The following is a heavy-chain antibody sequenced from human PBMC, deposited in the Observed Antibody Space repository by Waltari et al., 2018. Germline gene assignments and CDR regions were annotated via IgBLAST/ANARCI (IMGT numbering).Heavy chain of an antibody. J-gene: IGHJ4*02. Sequence: QVQLQESGPGLVKPSETLSLTCTVSGGSLSSYYWSWIRQPPGTGLEWIGYIYYSGSTNYNPSLKSRVTISVDTSKNQFSLKLSSVTAADTAVYYCARGLSTYYYDSSGYYCDYWGQGTLVTVSS. CDR3: ARGLSTYYYDSSGYYCDY. D-gene: IGHD3-22*01. CDR1: GGSLSSYY. V-gene: IGHV4-59*01. CDR2: IYYSGST.